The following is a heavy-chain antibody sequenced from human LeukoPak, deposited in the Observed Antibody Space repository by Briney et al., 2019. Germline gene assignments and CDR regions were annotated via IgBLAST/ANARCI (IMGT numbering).Heavy chain of an antibody. J-gene: IGHJ4*02. D-gene: IGHD1-26*01. CDR3: ARVQMWELGPFDY. Sequence: SETLSLTCAVSGYSISSGYYWGWIRQPPGKGLEWIGYIYYSGSTYYNPSLKSRVTISVDTSKNQFSLKLSSVTAADTAVYYCARVQMWELGPFDYWGQGTLVTVSS. V-gene: IGHV4-38-2*01. CDR2: IYYSGST. CDR1: GYSISSGYY.